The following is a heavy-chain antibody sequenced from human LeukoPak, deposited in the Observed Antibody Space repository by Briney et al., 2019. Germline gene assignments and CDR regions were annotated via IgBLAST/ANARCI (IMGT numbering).Heavy chain of an antibody. V-gene: IGHV4-59*01. J-gene: IGHJ4*02. Sequence: SETLSLTCTVSGGSISSYYWSWIRQPPGKGLKWIGYISYSGSTNYSPSLKGRVTISVDTSKNHFSLNLTSVTAADTAVYYCARTTTTFDDWGQGTLVTVSS. CDR2: ISYSGST. D-gene: IGHD4-11*01. CDR3: ARTTTTFDD. CDR1: GGSISSYY.